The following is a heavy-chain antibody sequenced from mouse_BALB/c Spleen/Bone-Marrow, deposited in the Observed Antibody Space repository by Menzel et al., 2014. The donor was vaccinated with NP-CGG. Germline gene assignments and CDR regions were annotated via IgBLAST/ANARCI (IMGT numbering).Heavy chain of an antibody. V-gene: IGHV2-9*02. CDR1: GFSLTSYG. Sequence: VQRVESGPGLVAPSRSLSITCTVSGFSLTSYGVHWVRQPPGKGLEWLGVIWAGGSTNYNSALMSRLSISKDNSKSQVFLKMNSLQTDDTAMYYCASPIYYDYPLFAYWGQGTLVTVSA. CDR2: IWAGGST. J-gene: IGHJ3*01. CDR3: ASPIYYDYPLFAY. D-gene: IGHD2-4*01.